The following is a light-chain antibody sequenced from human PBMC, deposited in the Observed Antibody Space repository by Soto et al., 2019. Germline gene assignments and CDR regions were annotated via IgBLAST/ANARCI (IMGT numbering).Light chain of an antibody. Sequence: EIVMTQSPPTLSVSPVERVTLSCMASQSVSSYLAWYQQKPGQAPRLLIYGASSRATGIPDRFSGSGSGTDFTLTISRLEPEDFAVYYCQQYGSSPWTFGQGTKVDIK. CDR1: QSVSSY. J-gene: IGKJ1*01. V-gene: IGKV3-20*01. CDR3: QQYGSSPWT. CDR2: GAS.